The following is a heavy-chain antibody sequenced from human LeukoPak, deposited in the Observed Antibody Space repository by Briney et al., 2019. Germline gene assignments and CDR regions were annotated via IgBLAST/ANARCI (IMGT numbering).Heavy chain of an antibody. CDR3: ARDPYNGSYGDDYYYYMDV. CDR2: ITRGSIYT. V-gene: IGHV3-21*01. CDR1: GFTFSSYN. D-gene: IGHD1-26*01. J-gene: IGHJ6*03. Sequence: GGSLRLSCAASGFTFSSYNMNWVRQTPGKGLEWVSSITRGSIYTFYADSVKGRFAISRDNAKNSLSLQMNSLRAEDTAVYYCARDPYNGSYGDDYYYYMDVWGKGTTVTISS.